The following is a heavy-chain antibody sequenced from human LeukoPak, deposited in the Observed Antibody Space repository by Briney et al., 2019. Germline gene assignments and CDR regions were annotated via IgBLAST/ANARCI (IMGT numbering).Heavy chain of an antibody. CDR2: MNPNSGNT. V-gene: IGHV1-8*01. CDR3: ARGVWHDYESENYYLNWFDP. CDR1: GYTFTSYD. Sequence: ASVKVSCKASGYTFTSYDINWVRQATGQGLEWMGWMNPNSGNTSYEQKFQGRVTMTRNNSISTAYMELSSLRSEDSAVYYWARGVWHDYESENYYLNWFDPCGEGTLVTVSS. J-gene: IGHJ5*02. D-gene: IGHD3-10*01.